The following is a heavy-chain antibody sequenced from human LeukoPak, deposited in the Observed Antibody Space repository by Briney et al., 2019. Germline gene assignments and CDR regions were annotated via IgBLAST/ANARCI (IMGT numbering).Heavy chain of an antibody. CDR1: GFTFSPYI. J-gene: IGHJ5*02. CDR2: ISSGSRYI. CDR3: AKCSGRNCYPSDDH. V-gene: IGHV3-21*01. D-gene: IGHD2-15*01. Sequence: RGPLRLSRAASGFTFSPYIMNWVRQAPGKGLEWVSSISSGSRYIYYAESVKGRFTISSDNAKDSLYLQMNSLRAEDTAVYYCAKCSGRNCYPSDDHWGEGTLVTVPS.